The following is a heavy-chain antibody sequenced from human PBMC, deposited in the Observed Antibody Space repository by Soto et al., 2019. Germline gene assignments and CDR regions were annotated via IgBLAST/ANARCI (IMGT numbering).Heavy chain of an antibody. D-gene: IGHD4-17*01. CDR1: GGSISSGGYY. J-gene: IGHJ4*02. Sequence: SETLSLTCTVSGGSISSGGYYWSWIRQHPGKGLEWIGYIYYSGSTYYNPSLKSRATISVDTSKNQFSLKLSSVTAADTAVYYCARDGLTTVVTPAWGQGTLVTVSS. CDR3: ARDGLTTVVTPA. V-gene: IGHV4-31*03. CDR2: IYYSGST.